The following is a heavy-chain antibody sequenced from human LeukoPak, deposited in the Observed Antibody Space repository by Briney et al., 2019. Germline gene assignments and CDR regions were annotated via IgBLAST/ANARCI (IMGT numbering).Heavy chain of an antibody. CDR2: INHSGST. V-gene: IGHV4-34*01. CDR1: GGSFSGYY. D-gene: IGHD5-18*01. Sequence: PSETLSLTCAVYGGSFSGYYWSWIRQPPGKGLEWIGEINHSGSTNYNPSLKSRVTISVDTSKNQFSLKLSSVTAADTAVYYCARAIISLREYSYVYTAPISYFDSGGQETLVTVSS. J-gene: IGHJ4*02. CDR3: ARAIISLREYSYVYTAPISYFDS.